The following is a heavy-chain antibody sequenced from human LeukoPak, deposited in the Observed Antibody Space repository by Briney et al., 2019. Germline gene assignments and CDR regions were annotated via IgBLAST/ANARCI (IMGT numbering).Heavy chain of an antibody. J-gene: IGHJ4*02. D-gene: IGHD6-13*01. CDR1: GYTLTELS. V-gene: IGHV1-24*01. CDR2: FDPEDGET. Sequence: ASVKVSCKVSGYTLTELSMHWVRQAPGKGLGWMGGFDPEDGETIYAQKFQGRVAMTEDTSTDTAYMELSSLRSEDTAVYYCATLRDSGLLRAAAGPFDYWGQGTLVTVSS. CDR3: ATLRDSGLLRAAAGPFDY.